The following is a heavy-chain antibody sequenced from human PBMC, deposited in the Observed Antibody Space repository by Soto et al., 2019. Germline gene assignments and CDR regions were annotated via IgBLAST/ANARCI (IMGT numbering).Heavy chain of an antibody. CDR2: INFWGSA. CDR1: GGSIITDNYY. CDR3: AREVMAPTDSDGFDV. D-gene: IGHD1-1*01. V-gene: IGHV4-31*03. J-gene: IGHJ3*01. Sequence: PSETLSLTCTVSGGSIITDNYYWSWVRQHPGKGLEWIGYINFWGSAHYNPSLMSRVSISVDTSKNQFSLNLTSASDADTAIYFCAREVMAPTDSDGFDVWGQGTMVTVSS.